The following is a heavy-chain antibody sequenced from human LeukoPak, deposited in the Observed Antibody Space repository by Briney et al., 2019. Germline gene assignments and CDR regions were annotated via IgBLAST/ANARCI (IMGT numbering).Heavy chain of an antibody. CDR2: IKEDGTEK. D-gene: IGHD1-1*01. J-gene: IGHJ4*02. Sequence: PGGSLRLSCAGSGFTFSDFWMTWVRQTPGKGQEWVANIKEDGTEKNLVDSVKGRFTVSRDNTKNLLFLEMNNLRGDDTAIYYCVRESRPGGAMGLYHNLDYWGQGTLVAVSS. CDR3: VRESRPGGAMGLYHNLDY. V-gene: IGHV3-7*01. CDR1: GFTFSDFW.